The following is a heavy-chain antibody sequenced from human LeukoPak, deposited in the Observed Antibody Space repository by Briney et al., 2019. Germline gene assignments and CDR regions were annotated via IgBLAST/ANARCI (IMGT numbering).Heavy chain of an antibody. V-gene: IGHV3-7*01. Sequence: GGSLRLSCAASGFTFSSNWMSWVRQAPGKGLEWVANIKEDGSEKYYVDSVKGRFSISRDNAKNSLYLQMSSLRAEDTAVYYCARAFPWVDDYWGQGTLVTVSS. CDR3: ARAFPWVDDY. J-gene: IGHJ4*02. D-gene: IGHD1-26*01. CDR1: GFTFSSNW. CDR2: IKEDGSEK.